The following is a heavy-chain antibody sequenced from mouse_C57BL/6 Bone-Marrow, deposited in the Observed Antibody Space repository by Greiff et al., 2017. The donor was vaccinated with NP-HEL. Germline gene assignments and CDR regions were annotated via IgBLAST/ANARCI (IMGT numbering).Heavy chain of an antibody. J-gene: IGHJ1*03. CDR3: ARKGRLRRWYFDV. CDR1: GYSITSGYY. Sequence: EVKLMESGPGLVKPSQSLSLTCSVTGYSITSGYYWNWIRQFPGNKLEWLGYISYDGSNNYNPSLKNRISITRDTSKNQFFLKLNSVTTEDTSTYYCARKGRLRRWYFDVWGTGTTVTVSS. CDR2: ISYDGSN. V-gene: IGHV3-6*01. D-gene: IGHD2-4*01.